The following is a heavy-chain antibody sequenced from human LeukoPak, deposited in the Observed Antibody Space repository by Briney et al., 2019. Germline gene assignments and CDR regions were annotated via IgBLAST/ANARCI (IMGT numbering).Heavy chain of an antibody. D-gene: IGHD1/OR15-1a*01. J-gene: IGHJ3*02. Sequence: AASVKVSCKASGGTFSSYAISWVRQAPGQGLEWMGGIIPIFGTANYAQKFQGRVTITTDESTSTAYMELSSLRSEDTAVYYCARELEHYSDLAKAFDIWGQGTMVTVSS. CDR3: ARELEHYSDLAKAFDI. V-gene: IGHV1-69*05. CDR2: IIPIFGTA. CDR1: GGTFSSYA.